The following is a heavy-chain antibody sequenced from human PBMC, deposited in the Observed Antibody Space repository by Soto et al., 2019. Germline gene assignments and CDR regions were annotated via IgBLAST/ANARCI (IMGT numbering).Heavy chain of an antibody. V-gene: IGHV3-23*01. CDR1: GFTLSSYA. CDR2: FGCSGSSK. D-gene: IGHD3-10*01. CDR3: AKDLSGLWSGELLPSYYYYGMDV. J-gene: IGHJ6*02. Sequence: PGGTLRLSCAASGFTLSSYALSWVRQAPGKGLEWVSAFGCSGSSKYYTDSVEGRFTITRHKTKNAVYLQMNSLRGEDTDVYYCAKDLSGLWSGELLPSYYYYGMDVCGQGSTVTVSS.